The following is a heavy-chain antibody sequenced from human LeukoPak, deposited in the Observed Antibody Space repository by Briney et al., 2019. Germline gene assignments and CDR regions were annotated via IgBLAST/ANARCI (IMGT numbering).Heavy chain of an antibody. D-gene: IGHD5-12*01. CDR1: GFTFSTYT. CDR2: ISSSRSYM. J-gene: IGHJ4*02. V-gene: IGHV3-21*01. Sequence: PGGSLRLSCAASGFTFSTYTMNWVRQAPGKGLEWVSFISSSRSYMYYADSVKGRFTISRDNTKKSLYLQMNSLRAEDTAVYYCARDFSGYDYNFDYWGQGTLVTVSS. CDR3: ARDFSGYDYNFDY.